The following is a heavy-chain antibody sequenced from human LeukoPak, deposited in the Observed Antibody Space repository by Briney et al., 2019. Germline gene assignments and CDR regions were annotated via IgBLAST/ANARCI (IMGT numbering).Heavy chain of an antibody. J-gene: IGHJ4*02. Sequence: PGGSLRLSCAASGSTFSSYGMHWVRQAPGKGLEWVVFIRYDGSNKYYADSVKGRFTISRDNAKNSLYLQMNSLRAEDTALYYCARNGEFSMIVEESYYFDYWGQGTLVTVSS. CDR2: IRYDGSNK. CDR1: GSTFSSYG. CDR3: ARNGEFSMIVEESYYFDY. D-gene: IGHD3-22*01. V-gene: IGHV3-30*02.